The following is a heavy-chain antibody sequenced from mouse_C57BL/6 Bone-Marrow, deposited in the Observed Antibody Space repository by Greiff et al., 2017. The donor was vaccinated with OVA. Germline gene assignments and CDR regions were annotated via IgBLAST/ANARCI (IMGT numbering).Heavy chain of an antibody. Sequence: QVQLQQPGAELVMPGASVKLSCKASGYTFTSYWMHWVKQRPGQGLEWIEEIDPSDSYTNYNQKFKGKSTLTVDKSSSTAYMQLSSLTSEDSAVYYCAREGGGSSYPYYYAMDYWGQGTSVTVSS. CDR1: GYTFTSYW. D-gene: IGHD1-1*01. CDR2: IDPSDSYT. CDR3: AREGGGSSYPYYYAMDY. J-gene: IGHJ4*01. V-gene: IGHV1-69*01.